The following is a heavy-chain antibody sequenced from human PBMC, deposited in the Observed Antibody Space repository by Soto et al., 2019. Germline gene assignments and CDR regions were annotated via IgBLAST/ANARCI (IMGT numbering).Heavy chain of an antibody. Sequence: EVQLVESGGGLVEPGGSLRLSCAASGFTFTNAWLNWVRQAPGKGLEWVGRIKSKNDGGSTEYAAPVQGSFTISRPDSERTVYLQMNSLKTEDTAVYYCPAVLPNWGAYAVDDGGQGSLVTVSS. J-gene: IGHJ4*02. V-gene: IGHV3-15*07. CDR2: IKSKNDGGST. D-gene: IGHD7-27*01. CDR3: PAVLPNWGAYAVDD. CDR1: GFTFTNAW.